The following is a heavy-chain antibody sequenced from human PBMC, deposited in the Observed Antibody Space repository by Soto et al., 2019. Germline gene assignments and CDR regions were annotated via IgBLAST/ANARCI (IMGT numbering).Heavy chain of an antibody. Sequence: QVQLVQSEAEVRKPGASVKVSCKASGYSFTTHGISWVRRAPGHGLEWMGWISSYNGDTHYVQRFQGRLTMTTDTSTSPAYTELRSLTSDDTAVYYCARDPPVSGILRGTPLMDVWGQGTTVTVSS. J-gene: IGHJ6*02. CDR1: GYSFTTHG. CDR3: ARDPPVSGILRGTPLMDV. D-gene: IGHD4-17*01. CDR2: ISSYNGDT. V-gene: IGHV1-18*04.